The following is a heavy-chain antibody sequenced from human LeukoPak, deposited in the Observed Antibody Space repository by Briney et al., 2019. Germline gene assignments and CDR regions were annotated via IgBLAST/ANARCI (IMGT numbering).Heavy chain of an antibody. J-gene: IGHJ5*02. Sequence: PSETLSLTCTVSGGSVNSISYYWGWIRQPPRKGLEWIGSIYYSGTVSYNPSLKSRVTISIDTSNNHLSLRLSSVTAADTAVYYCARLHKAPTRINSGGYYSTTPWGQGTLVTVSS. V-gene: IGHV4-39*01. CDR3: ARLHKAPTRINSGGYYSTTP. CDR1: GGSVNSISYY. CDR2: IYYSGTV. D-gene: IGHD3-22*01.